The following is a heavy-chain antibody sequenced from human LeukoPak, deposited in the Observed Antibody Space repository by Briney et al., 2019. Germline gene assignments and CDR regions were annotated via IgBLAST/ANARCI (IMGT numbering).Heavy chain of an antibody. CDR2: ISGSGGST. D-gene: IGHD6-13*01. CDR1: GFIFSSYA. V-gene: IGHV3-23*01. J-gene: IGHJ4*02. CDR3: AKSKEIAAAGELLDY. Sequence: QSGGSLRLSCAASGFIFSSYAMSWVRQAPGKGLEWVSTISGSGGSTYYADSVKGRFTISRDNSKNTVYLQMNSLRAEDTAVYYCAKSKEIAAAGELLDYWGQGTLVTVSS.